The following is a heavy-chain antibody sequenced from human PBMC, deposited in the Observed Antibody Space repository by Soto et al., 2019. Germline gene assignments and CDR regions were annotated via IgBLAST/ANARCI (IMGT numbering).Heavy chain of an antibody. D-gene: IGHD3-22*01. CDR3: ARHGQSYYDSSGYHTTPDFDY. CDR1: GGSISSSSYY. Sequence: SETLSLTCTVSGGSISSSSYYWGWIRQPPGKGLEWIGSIYYSGSTYYNPSLKSRVTISVDTSKNQFSLKLSSVTAADTAVYYCARHGQSYYDSSGYHTTPDFDYWGQGTLVTVSS. J-gene: IGHJ4*02. V-gene: IGHV4-39*01. CDR2: IYYSGST.